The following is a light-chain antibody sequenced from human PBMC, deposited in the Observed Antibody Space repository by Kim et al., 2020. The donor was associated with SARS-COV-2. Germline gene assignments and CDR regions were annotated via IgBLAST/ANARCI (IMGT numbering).Light chain of an antibody. V-gene: IGKV3-20*01. Sequence: SPADSAPLSGRASQAVSNAYFAWYQVKPGQAPRLLFFGASSRATGTPDKFRGSGSGTDFTLIINRLEPEDFAVYYCQQYGSSPTTFGQGTRLEIK. CDR1: QAVSNAY. J-gene: IGKJ5*01. CDR3: QQYGSSPTT. CDR2: GAS.